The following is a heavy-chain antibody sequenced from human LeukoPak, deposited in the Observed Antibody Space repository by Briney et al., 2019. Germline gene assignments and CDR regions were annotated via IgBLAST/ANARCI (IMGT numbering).Heavy chain of an antibody. D-gene: IGHD4-17*01. CDR2: VRGSDGTT. J-gene: IGHJ4*02. CDR1: GFTFTNFA. Sequence: SGGSLRLSCAASGFTFTNFAMNWVRQTPGKGLEWVAGVRGSDGTTSYADSVKGRFTISRDISQNTLYLQINSLRAEDTAVYYCAKSPAAIPYGYYVYDFWGQGTLVTVSS. V-gene: IGHV3-23*01. CDR3: AKSPAAIPYGYYVYDF.